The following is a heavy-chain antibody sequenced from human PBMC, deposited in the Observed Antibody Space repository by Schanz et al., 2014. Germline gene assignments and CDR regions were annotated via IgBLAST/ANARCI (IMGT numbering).Heavy chain of an antibody. V-gene: IGHV3-11*05. CDR3: ARGIGGYGANNYFDY. D-gene: IGHD5-12*01. J-gene: IGHJ4*02. Sequence: QVQLVESGGGLVKPGGSLRLSCAASGFTFNSYAMTWVRQAPGKGLEWVSDISSGSSYANYADSVKGRFTISRDNAKNSLYLQMNSLRAEDTAVYYCARGIGGYGANNYFDYWGQGTLVTVSS. CDR1: GFTFNSYA. CDR2: ISSGSSYA.